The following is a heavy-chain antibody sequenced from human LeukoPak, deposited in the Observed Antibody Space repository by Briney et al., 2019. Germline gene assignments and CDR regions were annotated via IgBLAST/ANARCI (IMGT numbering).Heavy chain of an antibody. Sequence: SLRLSCAASGFTFDDYAMHWVRHAPGKGLEWVSGVSWNSGSIGYADSVKGRFTISRDNAKNSLYLQMNSLRAEDTALYYCAKGHSSSWSDWFDPWGQGTLVTVSS. CDR1: GFTFDDYA. CDR2: VSWNSGSI. CDR3: AKGHSSSWSDWFDP. J-gene: IGHJ5*02. V-gene: IGHV3-9*01. D-gene: IGHD6-13*01.